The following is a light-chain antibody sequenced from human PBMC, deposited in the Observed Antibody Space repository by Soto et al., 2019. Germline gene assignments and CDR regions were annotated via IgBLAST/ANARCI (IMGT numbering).Light chain of an antibody. J-gene: IGKJ1*01. Sequence: DIHMTQSPSTLSASVGDRVTITCRASQSISIWLAWYQQKPGEAANLLIYNTSSLATGVPSRFSGSGSGTEFTLTISRLQPDDFATYYCQHWDDYSWTFGQGTKVEVK. V-gene: IGKV1-5*03. CDR1: QSISIW. CDR3: QHWDDYSWT. CDR2: NTS.